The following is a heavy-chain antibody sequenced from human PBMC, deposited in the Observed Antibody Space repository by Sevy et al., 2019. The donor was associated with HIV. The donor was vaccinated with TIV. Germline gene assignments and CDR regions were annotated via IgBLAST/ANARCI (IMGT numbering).Heavy chain of an antibody. J-gene: IGHJ4*02. V-gene: IGHV4-31*03. D-gene: IGHD4-17*01. CDR3: ARTDGDYEKSLDY. CDR2: SYYSGST. Sequence: SETLSLTCTVSGVSISSGGYFWSWIRQHPGKGLEWIGYSYYSGSTYYNPSLRSRVTISVDTSNNQFSLKLRSVTAADTAVYYCARTDGDYEKSLDYWGQGTLVTVSS. CDR1: GVSISSGGYF.